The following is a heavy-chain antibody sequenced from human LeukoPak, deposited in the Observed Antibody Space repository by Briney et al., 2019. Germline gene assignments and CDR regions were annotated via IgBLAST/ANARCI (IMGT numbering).Heavy chain of an antibody. CDR2: NSSSGSSI. CDR1: GLTFSSYG. Sequence: RRSLRLSCAASGLTFSSYGMHWVRQAPGKGLEWVSYNSSSGSSIYYADSVKGRFTISRDNAKKSLYLQMHSLRAEDTAVYYCARDSHKFDSSGYYPDAFDIWGQGTMVTVSS. J-gene: IGHJ3*02. D-gene: IGHD3-22*01. V-gene: IGHV3-48*04. CDR3: ARDSHKFDSSGYYPDAFDI.